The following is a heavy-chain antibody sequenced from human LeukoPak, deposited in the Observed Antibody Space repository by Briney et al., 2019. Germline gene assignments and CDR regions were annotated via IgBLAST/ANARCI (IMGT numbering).Heavy chain of an antibody. CDR1: GGTFSSYA. CDR2: INAGNGNT. D-gene: IGHD3-22*01. J-gene: IGHJ5*02. V-gene: IGHV1-3*01. Sequence: GASVTVSCTASGGTFSSYAISWVRQAPGQRLEWMGWINAGNGNTKYLQKFQGRVTITRDTSASTAYMELSSLRSEDTAVYYCARLTYYYDSSGQNWFDPWGQGTLVTVSS. CDR3: ARLTYYYDSSGQNWFDP.